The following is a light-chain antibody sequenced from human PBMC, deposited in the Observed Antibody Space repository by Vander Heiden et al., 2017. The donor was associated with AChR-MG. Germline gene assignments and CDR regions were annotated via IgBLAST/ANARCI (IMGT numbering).Light chain of an antibody. Sequence: DIVMTQSPLSLPVTPGEPASISCRSSQSLLHSNGYNYLDWYLQKPGQSPQLLIYLGSNRASGVPDRFSGSGSGTDFTLKISSVEAEDVGVYYCRQALQTPYTFGQRTKLEIK. J-gene: IGKJ2*01. CDR2: LGS. CDR1: QSLLHSNGYNY. V-gene: IGKV2-28*01. CDR3: RQALQTPYT.